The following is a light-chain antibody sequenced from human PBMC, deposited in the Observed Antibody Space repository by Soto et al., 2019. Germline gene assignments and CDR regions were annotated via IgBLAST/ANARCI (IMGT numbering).Light chain of an antibody. CDR3: HHYGRSLWT. CDR1: QSVSRY. CDR2: DAS. Sequence: EIVLTQSPATLSLSPGERATLSCRASQSVSRYLAWYQQKPGQAPRLLIYDASNRATGIPARFSGSGSGTDFTLTISSLEPEDFAFYYCHHYGRSLWTFGQGTKVEI. V-gene: IGKV3-11*01. J-gene: IGKJ1*01.